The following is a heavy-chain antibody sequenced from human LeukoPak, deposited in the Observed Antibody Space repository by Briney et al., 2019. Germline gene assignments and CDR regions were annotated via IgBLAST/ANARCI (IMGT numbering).Heavy chain of an antibody. J-gene: IGHJ5*02. V-gene: IGHV1-18*01. CDR1: GYTFTSYG. D-gene: IGHD4-17*01. CDR2: ISAYNGNT. CDR3: AREWDGDPPANWSDP. Sequence: ASVKVSCKASGYTFTSYGISWVRQAPGQGLEWMGWISAYNGNTNYAQKLQGRVTMTTDTSTSTAYMELRSLRSDDTAVYYCAREWDGDPPANWSDPWGQGTLVTVSS.